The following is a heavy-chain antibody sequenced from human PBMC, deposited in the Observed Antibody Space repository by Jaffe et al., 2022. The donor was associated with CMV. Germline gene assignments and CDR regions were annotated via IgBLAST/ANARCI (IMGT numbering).Heavy chain of an antibody. J-gene: IGHJ4*02. Sequence: EVQLVESGGGLVQPGRSLRLSCAASGFTFDDYAMHWVRQAPGKGLEWVSGISWNSGSIGYADSVKGRFTISRDNAKNSLYLQMNSLRAEDTALYYCAKGYCSSTSCSWDYWGQGTLVTVSS. D-gene: IGHD2-2*01. CDR3: AKGYCSSTSCSWDY. CDR2: ISWNSGSI. V-gene: IGHV3-9*01. CDR1: GFTFDDYA.